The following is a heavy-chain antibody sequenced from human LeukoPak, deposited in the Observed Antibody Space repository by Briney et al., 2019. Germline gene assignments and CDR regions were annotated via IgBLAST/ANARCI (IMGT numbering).Heavy chain of an antibody. D-gene: IGHD4-11*01. CDR1: GGSISSSRYY. CDR3: ARPHYGDYSNYAFDP. J-gene: IGHJ5*02. CDR2: IYYSGSA. V-gene: IGHV4-39*01. Sequence: SETLSLTCTVSGGSISSSRYYWGWIRQPPGKGLEWIGSIYYSGSAYYNPSLKSRVTISVDTSKNQFSLKLSSVTAADTAVYYCARPHYGDYSNYAFDPWGQGTLVTVSS.